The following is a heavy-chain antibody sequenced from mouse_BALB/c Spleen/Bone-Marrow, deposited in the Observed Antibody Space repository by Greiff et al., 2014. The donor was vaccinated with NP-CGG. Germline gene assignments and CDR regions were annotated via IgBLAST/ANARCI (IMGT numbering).Heavy chain of an antibody. Sequence: EVQLQQSGAELVKPGASVKLSYTASGFNIKDTFMHWMKQRPEQGLEWNGRIDPANGITKYDPKFQGKATITTDTSSNTAYLQLSSLTSEDTAVYYCASSGNYEGGAMDYWGQGTSVTVSS. J-gene: IGHJ4*01. CDR3: ASSGNYEGGAMDY. CDR2: IDPANGIT. CDR1: GFNIKDTF. D-gene: IGHD2-1*01. V-gene: IGHV14-3*02.